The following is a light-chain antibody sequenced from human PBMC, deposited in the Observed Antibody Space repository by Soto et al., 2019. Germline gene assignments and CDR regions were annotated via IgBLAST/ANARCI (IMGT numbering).Light chain of an antibody. CDR2: GNS. V-gene: IGLV1-40*01. CDR3: QSYDSSLSGYV. J-gene: IGLJ1*01. Sequence: QSALTQPPSVSGAPGQRVTISCTGSSSNIGAGYDVHWYQQLPGTAPKLLIYGNSNRPSGVPDRFSGSKSGTSASLAITGLQAEDEADYYRQSYDSSLSGYVFGTGTKVT. CDR1: SSNIGAGYD.